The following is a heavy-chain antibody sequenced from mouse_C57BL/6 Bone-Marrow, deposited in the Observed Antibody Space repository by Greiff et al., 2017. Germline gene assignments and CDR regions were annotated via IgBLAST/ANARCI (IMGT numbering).Heavy chain of an antibody. CDR2: IYPGDGDT. V-gene: IGHV1-80*01. CDR1: GYAFSSYW. CDR3: ARSCYGSRRAWFAY. J-gene: IGHJ3*01. Sequence: QVQLQQSGAELVKPGASVKISCKASGYAFSSYWMNWVKQRPGKGLEWIGQIYPGDGDTNYNGKFKGKATLTADKSSSTAYMQLSSLTSEDSAVYFCARSCYGSRRAWFAYWGQGTLVTVSA. D-gene: IGHD1-1*01.